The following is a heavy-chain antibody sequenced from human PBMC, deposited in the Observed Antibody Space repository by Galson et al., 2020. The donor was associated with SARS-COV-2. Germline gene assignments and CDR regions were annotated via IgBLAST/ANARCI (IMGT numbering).Heavy chain of an antibody. CDR2: ISSNGGST. CDR3: VKNNDVLTGFYYMDV. D-gene: IGHD3-9*01. CDR1: GFIFSTCS. Sequence: GGSLRLSCSVSGFIFSTCSMHWVRQTPGKGLEYVAAISSNGGSTYYAHSVKGRFTISRDNSKNTLYLEMSSLRPEDTAMYYCVKNNDVLTGFYYMDVWGNGTTVIVSS. J-gene: IGHJ6*03. V-gene: IGHV3-64D*06.